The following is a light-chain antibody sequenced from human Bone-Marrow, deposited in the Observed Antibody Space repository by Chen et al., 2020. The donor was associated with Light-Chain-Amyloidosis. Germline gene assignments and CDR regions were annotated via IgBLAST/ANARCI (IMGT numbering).Light chain of an antibody. V-gene: IGKV3-20*01. CDR2: GSS. Sequence: EIVLTQSPGTLSLSPWEGSNLSCRASQTISSNYLTWYQQKFGQAPRLLIYGSSSRATGIPDRFTGSGSGTDFTLTIHRLDPEEFAMYYCQQYGTSPLTFGGGTKVEIK. CDR1: QTISSNY. CDR3: QQYGTSPLT. J-gene: IGKJ4*01.